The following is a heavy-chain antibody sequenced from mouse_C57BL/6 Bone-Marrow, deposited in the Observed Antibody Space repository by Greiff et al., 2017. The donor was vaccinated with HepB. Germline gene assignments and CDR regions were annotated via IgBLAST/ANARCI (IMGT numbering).Heavy chain of an antibody. Sequence: VQLQQSGPELVKPGASVKISCKASGYAFSSSWMNWVKQRPGKGLEWIGRIYPGDGDTNYNGKFKGKATLTADKSSSTAYMQLSSLTSEDSAVYFGASFYYGDDSYYFDYWGQGTTLTVSS. D-gene: IGHD2-2*01. J-gene: IGHJ2*01. CDR1: GYAFSSSW. CDR3: ASFYYGDDSYYFDY. V-gene: IGHV1-82*01. CDR2: IYPGDGDT.